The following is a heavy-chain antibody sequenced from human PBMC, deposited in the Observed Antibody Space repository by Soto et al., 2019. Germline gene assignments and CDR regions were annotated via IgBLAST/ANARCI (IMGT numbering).Heavy chain of an antibody. D-gene: IGHD2-2*03. CDR1: GYTFTSYG. Sequence: GASVKGSCKASGYTFTSYGISWVRQAPGQGLEWMGWINACNGNTKYSQKFQGRVTITRDTSASTAYMELSSLRSEDTAVYYCAREFGYCSSTSCHDSNWFDPWGQGTLVTVSS. V-gene: IGHV1-18*01. J-gene: IGHJ5*02. CDR2: INACNGNT. CDR3: AREFGYCSSTSCHDSNWFDP.